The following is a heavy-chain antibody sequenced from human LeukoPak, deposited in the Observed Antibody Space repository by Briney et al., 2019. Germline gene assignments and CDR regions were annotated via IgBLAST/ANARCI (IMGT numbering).Heavy chain of an antibody. CDR1: GYIFTSYW. CDR3: ARHHNGLTDY. CDR2: IYPGDSDT. V-gene: IGHV5-51*01. D-gene: IGHD2-8*01. J-gene: IGHJ4*02. Sequence: RGESLQISCEGSGYIFTSYWIGWVRQLPGKGLEWMGIIYPGDSDTRYSPSFQGQVTISADKSISTAYLQWSSLKASDTAMYYCARHHNGLTDYWGQGTLVTVSS.